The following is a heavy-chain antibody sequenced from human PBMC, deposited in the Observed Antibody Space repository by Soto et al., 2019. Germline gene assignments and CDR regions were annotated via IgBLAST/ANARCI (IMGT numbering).Heavy chain of an antibody. CDR3: ARDLTRMVRGVMGY. V-gene: IGHV1-18*01. CDR2: ISAYNGNT. J-gene: IGHJ4*02. D-gene: IGHD3-10*01. Sequence: VKVSCKASGYTFTSYGISWVRQAPGQGLEWMGWISAYNGNTNYAQKLQGRVTMTTDTSTSTAYMELRSLRSDDTAVYYCARDLTRMVRGVMGYWGQGTLVTVSS. CDR1: GYTFTSYG.